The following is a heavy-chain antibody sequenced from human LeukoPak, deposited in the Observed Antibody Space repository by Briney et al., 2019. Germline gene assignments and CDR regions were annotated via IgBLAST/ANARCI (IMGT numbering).Heavy chain of an antibody. D-gene: IGHD1-26*01. CDR3: ARLMYSGRYYGTDY. V-gene: IGHV4-59*08. J-gene: IGHJ4*02. CDR1: GGSISSYY. Sequence: PSETLSLTCTVSGGSISSYYWSWIRQPPGKGLEWIGYIYDSGSTNYNPSLKSRVTISIDTSKNQFSLKLSSVTAADTAVYYCARLMYSGRYYGTDYWGQGTLVTVSS. CDR2: IYDSGST.